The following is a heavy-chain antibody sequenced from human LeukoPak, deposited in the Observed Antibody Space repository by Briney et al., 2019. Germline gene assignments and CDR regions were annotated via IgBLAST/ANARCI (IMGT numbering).Heavy chain of an antibody. Sequence: GESLKISCKGSGYSFTSYWIGWVRQMPGKGLEWMGIIYPGDSDTRYSPSFQGQVTISADKSISTAYLQWSSLKATDTAMYYCARRSVAGGWEGAFDIWGQGTMVTVSS. CDR1: GYSFTSYW. V-gene: IGHV5-51*01. CDR2: IYPGDSDT. J-gene: IGHJ3*02. CDR3: ARRSVAGGWEGAFDI. D-gene: IGHD6-19*01.